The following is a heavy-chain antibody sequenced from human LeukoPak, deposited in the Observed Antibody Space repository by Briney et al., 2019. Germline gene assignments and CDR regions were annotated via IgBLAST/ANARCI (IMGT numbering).Heavy chain of an antibody. J-gene: IGHJ4*02. Sequence: SETLSLTCAVSGGSISSSNWWSWVRQPPGKGLEWIGEVYHSGSTNYNPSLKSRVTISVDKSKNQFSLKLSSVTAADTAVYYCARDRYSSSWFDYWGQGTLVTVSS. CDR3: ARDRYSSSWFDY. CDR1: GGSISSSNW. CDR2: VYHSGST. V-gene: IGHV4-4*02. D-gene: IGHD6-13*01.